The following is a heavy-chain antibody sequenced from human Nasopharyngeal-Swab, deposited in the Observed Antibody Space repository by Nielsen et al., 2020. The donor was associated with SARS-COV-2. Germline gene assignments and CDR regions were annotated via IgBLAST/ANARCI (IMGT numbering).Heavy chain of an antibody. CDR3: ARVRSLAGHDAFDI. D-gene: IGHD6-19*01. J-gene: IGHJ3*02. CDR2: ISSSSSYI. CDR1: GFTFSSYS. V-gene: IGHV3-21*01. Sequence: GGSLRLSCAASGFTFSSYSMNWVRQAPGKGLEWVSSISSSSSYIYYADSVKGRFTISRDNAKNSLYLQMNSLRAKDTAVYYCARVRSLAGHDAFDIWGQGTMVTVSS.